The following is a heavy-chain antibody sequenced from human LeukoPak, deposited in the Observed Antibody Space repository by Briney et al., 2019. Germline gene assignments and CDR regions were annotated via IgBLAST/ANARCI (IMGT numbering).Heavy chain of an antibody. CDR1: GFTFDDYA. D-gene: IGHD5-18*01. Sequence: GGSLRLSCAASGFTFDDYAMHWVRRAPGKGPEWVSGISWNSGSIGYADSVKGRFTISRDNAENSLYLQMNSLRAEDMALYYCAKDKYSYGDNDAFDIWGQGTMVTVSS. CDR3: AKDKYSYGDNDAFDI. V-gene: IGHV3-9*03. CDR2: ISWNSGSI. J-gene: IGHJ3*02.